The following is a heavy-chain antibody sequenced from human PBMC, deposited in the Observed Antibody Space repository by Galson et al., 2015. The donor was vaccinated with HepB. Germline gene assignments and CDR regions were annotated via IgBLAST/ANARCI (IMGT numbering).Heavy chain of an antibody. J-gene: IGHJ2*01. Sequence: LRLSCAASGFTFSRYTINWVRQAPGKGLEWVASISSKSNYIYYADSMKGRFTISRDNAKNSVYLQMNSLRAEDTAVYYCARRTYYYDSSGYFARALDWYFDLWGRGTLVTVSS. CDR1: GFTFSRYT. D-gene: IGHD3-22*01. V-gene: IGHV3-21*04. CDR2: ISSKSNYI. CDR3: ARRTYYYDSSGYFARALDWYFDL.